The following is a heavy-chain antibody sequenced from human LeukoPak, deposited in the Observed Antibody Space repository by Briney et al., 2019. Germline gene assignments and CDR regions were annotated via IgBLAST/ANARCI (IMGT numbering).Heavy chain of an antibody. Sequence: PGGSLKLSCAASGFNFSTYSMNWVRQAPGKGLEWVSVIYSGGTTYYADSVKGRFTISRDNSKNTLYLQMNSLGAEDTAVYYCARELHLGQGTLVTVSS. CDR3: ARELH. CDR2: IYSGGTT. D-gene: IGHD1-26*01. J-gene: IGHJ4*02. V-gene: IGHV3-66*02. CDR1: GFNFSTYS.